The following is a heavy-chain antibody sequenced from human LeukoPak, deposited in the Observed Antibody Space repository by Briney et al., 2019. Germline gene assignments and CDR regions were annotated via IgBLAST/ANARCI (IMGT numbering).Heavy chain of an antibody. CDR2: IYYSGST. V-gene: IGHV4-31*03. CDR1: GGSISSGGYS. D-gene: IGHD3-22*01. Sequence: SETLSLTCTVSGGSISSGGYSWSWIRQHPGKGLEWIGYIYYSGSTYYNPSLKSRVTISVDTSKNQFSLKLSSVTAADTAVYYCARDRAYYDSSGYYYSPDYYGMDVWGQGTTVTVSS. CDR3: ARDRAYYDSSGYYYSPDYYGMDV. J-gene: IGHJ6*02.